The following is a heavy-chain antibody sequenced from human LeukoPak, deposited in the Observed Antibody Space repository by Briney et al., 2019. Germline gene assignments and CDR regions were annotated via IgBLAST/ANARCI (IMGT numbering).Heavy chain of an antibody. CDR1: GGTFSSYA. CDR2: IIPIFGTA. CDR3: ARGALPGGYDSSGYYYLDAFDI. D-gene: IGHD3-22*01. J-gene: IGHJ3*02. Sequence: SVKVSCKASGGTFSSYAISWVRQAPGQGLEWMGGIIPIFGTANYAQKFQGRVTITTDESTSTAYMELSSLRSEDTAVYYCARGALPGGYDSSGYYYLDAFDIWGQGTMVTVSS. V-gene: IGHV1-69*05.